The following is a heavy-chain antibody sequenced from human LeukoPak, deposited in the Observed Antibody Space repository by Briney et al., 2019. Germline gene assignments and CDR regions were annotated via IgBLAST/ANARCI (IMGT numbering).Heavy chain of an antibody. J-gene: IGHJ4*02. CDR2: INPNSGGT. CDR1: GYAFTAYY. D-gene: IGHD5-12*01. CDR3: AKEEDILGIPTVDF. V-gene: IGHV1-2*02. Sequence: GASVKVSCKASGYAFTAYYMHWVRQAPRQRLEWMGWINPNSGGTNYAQKFHGRVTMTRDTSISTVYMELSSLTSDDTAVYYCAKEEDILGIPTVDFWGQGTLVTVSS.